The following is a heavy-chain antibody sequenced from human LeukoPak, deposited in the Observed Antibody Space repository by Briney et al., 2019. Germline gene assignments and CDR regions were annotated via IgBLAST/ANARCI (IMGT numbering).Heavy chain of an antibody. CDR1: GYTFTSYG. CDR2: ISAYNGNT. J-gene: IGHJ4*02. CDR3: ARARRKQLEEQFDY. V-gene: IGHV1-18*01. Sequence: GASVKVSCKASGYTFTSYGISWLRQAPGQGLEWMGWISAYNGNTNYAQKLQGRVTMTTDTSTSTAYMELRSLRSDDTAVYYCARARRKQLEEQFDYWGQRTLVTASS. D-gene: IGHD6-6*01.